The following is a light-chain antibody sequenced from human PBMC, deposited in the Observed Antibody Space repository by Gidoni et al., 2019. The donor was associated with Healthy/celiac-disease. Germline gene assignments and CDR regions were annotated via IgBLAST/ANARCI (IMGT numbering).Light chain of an antibody. J-gene: IGKJ4*01. CDR1: QSVSSN. CDR3: QQYNNWPPLT. Sequence: EIVMTQSPATLSVSPGERATLSCRASQSVSSNLAWYQQKPGQAPRLLIYGASTRATGIPAMFSGSGAGTEFTLTISSLQSEDYAVYYCQQYNNWPPLTFXGXTKVEIK. CDR2: GAS. V-gene: IGKV3-15*01.